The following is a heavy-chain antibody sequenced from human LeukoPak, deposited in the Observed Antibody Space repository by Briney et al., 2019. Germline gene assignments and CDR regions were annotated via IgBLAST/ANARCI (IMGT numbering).Heavy chain of an antibody. CDR1: GGSISSYY. J-gene: IGHJ2*01. D-gene: IGHD3-22*01. Sequence: PSETLSLTCTVSGGSISSYYWSWIRQPPGKGLEWIGYIYYSGSTNYNPSLKSRVTISVDTSKNQFSLKLSSVTAADTAVYYCARDQYYYDSSGYSYWYFDLWGRGTLVTVSS. V-gene: IGHV4-59*01. CDR3: ARDQYYYDSSGYSYWYFDL. CDR2: IYYSGST.